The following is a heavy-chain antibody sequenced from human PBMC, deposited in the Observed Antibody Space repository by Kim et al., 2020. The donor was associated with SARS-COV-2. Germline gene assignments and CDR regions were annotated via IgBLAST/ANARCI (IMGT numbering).Heavy chain of an antibody. J-gene: IGHJ6*02. D-gene: IGHD2-15*01. CDR1: RFTLSSYW. V-gene: IGHV3-74*01. CDR2: SNSDGSST. CDR3: ARLYCSGGSCYRRNYYGMDV. Sequence: GGSLRLSCAASRFTLSSYWMHWVRQAPGKGLVWVSRSNSDGSSTNYADSVKGRFTISRDNAKNTVYLQMNSLRAEDTAVYYCARLYCSGGSCYRRNYYGMDVWGQGTTVTVSS.